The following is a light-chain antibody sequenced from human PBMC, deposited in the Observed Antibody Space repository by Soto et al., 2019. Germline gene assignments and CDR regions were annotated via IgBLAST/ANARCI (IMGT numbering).Light chain of an antibody. CDR2: VVS. Sequence: QSALTQPASVSGSPGQSITISCTGTSSDVGGYNYVSWYQQQPGKAPKLMIYVVSNRPSGVSNRFSGSKSGNTASLTISGLQAEDEADYYCSSYTSSSNVFGTGTKVTVL. J-gene: IGLJ1*01. CDR3: SSYTSSSNV. CDR1: SSDVGGYNY. V-gene: IGLV2-14*01.